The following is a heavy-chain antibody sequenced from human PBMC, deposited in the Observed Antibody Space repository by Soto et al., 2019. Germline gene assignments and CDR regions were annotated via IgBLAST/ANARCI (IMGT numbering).Heavy chain of an antibody. J-gene: IGHJ3*02. Sequence: SETLSLTCAVYGGSFSGYYWSWIRQPPGKGLEWIGEINHSGSTNYNPNNENAGYAQMFQGRVSMTRNTSVSTAYMELRSLRSEDTAVYYCARGLGRFGELMRRAFDIWGQGTMVTVSS. CDR1: GGSFSGYY. V-gene: IGHV4-34*01. D-gene: IGHD2-2*01. CDR3: SEDTAVYYCARGLGRFGELMRRAFDI. CDR2: INHSGST.